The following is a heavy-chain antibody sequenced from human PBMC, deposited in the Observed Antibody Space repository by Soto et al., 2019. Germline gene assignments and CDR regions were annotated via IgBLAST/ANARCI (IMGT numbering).Heavy chain of an antibody. V-gene: IGHV3-7*01. J-gene: IGHJ4*02. CDR1: GFTFSNDW. D-gene: IGHD2-15*01. Sequence: EVQVVESGGGLVQPGGSLRLSCAASGFTFSNDWMTWVRQAAGKGLEWVANIKEDGSEKYYADSVKGRFTISRDNAKNSLYMPMSVLRVEDTALYYCARDVGDSWGQGTLVTVSS. CDR3: ARDVGDS. CDR2: IKEDGSEK.